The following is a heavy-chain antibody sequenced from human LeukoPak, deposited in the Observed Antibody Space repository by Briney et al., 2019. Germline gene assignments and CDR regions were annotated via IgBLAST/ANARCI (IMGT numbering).Heavy chain of an antibody. V-gene: IGHV6-1*01. Sequence: SQTLTVTCAISGDSVSSINGAWNWIRQSPSRGLEWLGRTYYRSKWYNDYAVSMEGRITIIPDTSKNQFSLQLSTVTPDDTAVYYCARDLGNTGWYTFDFWGQGTLVTVSS. D-gene: IGHD6-19*01. J-gene: IGHJ4*02. CDR3: ARDLGNTGWYTFDF. CDR2: TYYRSKWYN. CDR1: GDSVSSINGA.